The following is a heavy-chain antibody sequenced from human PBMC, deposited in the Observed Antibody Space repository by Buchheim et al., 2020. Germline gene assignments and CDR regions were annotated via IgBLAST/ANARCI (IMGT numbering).Heavy chain of an antibody. Sequence: EVFLVESGGGLVQPGGSLRLSCAASGFTFSGYEMNWVRQAPGKGLECIAYISASGGSTYYVDPVRGRFTISRDNAKNSLYLQMNSLRVEDTAVYYCATDPHYPSGSYWGQGTL. D-gene: IGHD3-10*01. V-gene: IGHV3-48*03. CDR1: GFTFSGYE. CDR2: ISASGGST. J-gene: IGHJ1*01. CDR3: ATDPHYPSGSY.